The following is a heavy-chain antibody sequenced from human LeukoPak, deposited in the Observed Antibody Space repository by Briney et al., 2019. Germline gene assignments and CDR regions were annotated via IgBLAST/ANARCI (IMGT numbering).Heavy chain of an antibody. J-gene: IGHJ3*02. D-gene: IGHD3-10*01. CDR3: ARGVPDYNVEI. CDR2: IYTSGST. V-gene: IGHV4-61*02. CDR1: GVSISSGSYY. Sequence: SETLSLTCSISGVSISSGSYYWSWIRQPAGKGLEWIGRIYTSGSTNYNPSLKSRVAISLDMSKNQFYLTLTSMTAADAAVYYCARGVPDYNVEIWGQGTMVTVSS.